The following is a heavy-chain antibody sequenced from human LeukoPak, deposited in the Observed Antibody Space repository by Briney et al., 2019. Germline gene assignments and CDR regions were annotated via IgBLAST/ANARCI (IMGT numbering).Heavy chain of an antibody. CDR2: INPNSGGT. D-gene: IGHD1-26*01. Sequence: ASVKVSCKASGYTFTGYYMHWVRQAPGQGLEWMGWINPNSGGTNYAQKFQGRVTMTRDTSISTAYMELSSQRSEDTAIYYCARATNFYYYYGMDVWGQGTTVTVSS. CDR1: GYTFTGYY. V-gene: IGHV1-2*02. J-gene: IGHJ6*02. CDR3: ARATNFYYYYGMDV.